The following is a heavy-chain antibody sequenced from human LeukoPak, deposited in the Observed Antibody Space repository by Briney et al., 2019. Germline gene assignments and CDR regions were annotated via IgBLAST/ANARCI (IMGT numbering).Heavy chain of an antibody. D-gene: IGHD1-26*01. CDR3: LSGSYILHPY. J-gene: IGHJ4*02. CDR2: IGVGSSNYT. Sequence: PGGSLRLSCAASGFRFSRYSMNWVRQAPGKGLEWVSSIGVGSSNYTYYADSVKGRFTISRDDAKTSVYLQMNSLRVEDSAVYFCLSGSYILHPYRGQGALVTVSS. CDR1: GFRFSRYS. V-gene: IGHV3-21*01.